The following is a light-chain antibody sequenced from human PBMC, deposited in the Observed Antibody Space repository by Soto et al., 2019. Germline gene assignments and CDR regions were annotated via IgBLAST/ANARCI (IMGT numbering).Light chain of an antibody. CDR1: QSVSSSY. V-gene: IGKV3-20*01. CDR3: QQYGSSGT. J-gene: IGKJ1*01. CDR2: NVS. Sequence: EIVLTQSPGTLSLSPGERATLSCRASQSVSSSYLAWYQQKPGQAPRLLIYNVSRRATGIPDRFSGSGSGTDFTLTVSRLEPEDFAVYYCQQYGSSGTFGQGTKVDI.